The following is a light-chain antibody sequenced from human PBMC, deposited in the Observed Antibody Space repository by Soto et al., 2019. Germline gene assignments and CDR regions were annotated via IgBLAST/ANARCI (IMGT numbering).Light chain of an antibody. CDR2: KVS. CDR1: QSLVHSDGNTY. J-gene: IGKJ2*01. V-gene: IGKV2-30*02. Sequence: DVVMTQSPLSLPVTLGQPASISCRSSQSLVHSDGNTYLSWFQQRRGQSPRRLIYKVSKRDSGVPVRCSGSGSGTDFTLKISRVEAEDVGIYYCMQGTHSYTFGQGTRLDIK. CDR3: MQGTHSYT.